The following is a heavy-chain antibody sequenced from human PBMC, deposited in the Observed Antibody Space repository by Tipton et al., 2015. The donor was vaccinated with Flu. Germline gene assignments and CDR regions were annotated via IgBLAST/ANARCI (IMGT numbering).Heavy chain of an antibody. CDR2: MNPISGNT. CDR3: ARIRDIVVVPATSYYGMDV. V-gene: IGHV1-8*01. J-gene: IGHJ6*02. CDR1: GYIFTSYD. D-gene: IGHD2-2*01. Sequence: QVQLVQSGAEVKKPGASVKVSCKASGYIFTSYDINWVRQATGQGLEWMGWMNPISGNTDYAQKFQGRVTMTRNTSITTAYMELSSLTSEDTAVYYCARIRDIVVVPATSYYGMDVWGQGTTVPVSS.